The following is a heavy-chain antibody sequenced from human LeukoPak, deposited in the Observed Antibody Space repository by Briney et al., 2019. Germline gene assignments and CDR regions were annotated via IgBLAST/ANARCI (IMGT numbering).Heavy chain of an antibody. CDR3: VGDDGVGSYRFDY. CDR2: ISPYNGYT. Sequence: ASVKVSCKASGYPFTSYGFTWVRQAPGQGLEWMGWISPYNGYTNYAQNLQGRVTMTTDTITSTAYMELRSLRSDDTAVYYCVGDDGVGSYRFDYWGQGTLVTVSS. V-gene: IGHV1-18*01. J-gene: IGHJ4*02. CDR1: GYPFTSYG. D-gene: IGHD5-12*01.